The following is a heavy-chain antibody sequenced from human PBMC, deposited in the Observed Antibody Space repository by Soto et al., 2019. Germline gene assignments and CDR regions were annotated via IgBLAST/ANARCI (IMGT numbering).Heavy chain of an antibody. CDR1: GFTFSSYA. D-gene: IGHD2-2*01. CDR2: ISGGSGST. V-gene: IGHV3-23*01. Sequence: EVQLLESGGGLVQPGGYLRLSCAASGFTFSSYAMSWVRQAPGKGLEWVSGISGGSGSTHYADSVKGRFTISRDDSKNTLYLQRNSLRAEDTAIYYCAKMALECRHCSRTTCYPCDHWGQGTLVTVSS. J-gene: IGHJ5*02. CDR3: AKMALECRHCSRTTCYPCDH.